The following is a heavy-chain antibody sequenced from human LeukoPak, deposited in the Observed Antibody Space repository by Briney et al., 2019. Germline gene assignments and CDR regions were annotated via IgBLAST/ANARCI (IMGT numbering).Heavy chain of an antibody. J-gene: IGHJ6*03. V-gene: IGHV4-59*01. CDR1: GGSISSYY. CDR2: IYYSGST. Sequence: SSGTLSLTCTVSGGSISSYYWSWIRQPPGKGPEWIGYIYYSGSTNYNPSLRSRVTISVDTSKNQFSLKLSSVTAADTAVYYCARARAIFGVVIIPPYMDVWGKGTTVTVSS. D-gene: IGHD3-3*01. CDR3: ARARAIFGVVIIPPYMDV.